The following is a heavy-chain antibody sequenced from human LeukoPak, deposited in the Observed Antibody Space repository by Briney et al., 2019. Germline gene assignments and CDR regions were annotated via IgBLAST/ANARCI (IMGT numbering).Heavy chain of an antibody. J-gene: IGHJ3*01. CDR2: IGGSGEST. D-gene: IGHD5-24*01. V-gene: IGHV3-23*01. Sequence: PGSSLRLSCTASGFTFTITAMTWVRQAPGKGLEWVSLIGGSGESTYYADSVKGRFTISRDNSKNTLSLQMNSLRVEDTAMYFCAKDIQLSTWGLGTMVTVSS. CDR3: AKDIQLST. CDR1: GFTFTITA.